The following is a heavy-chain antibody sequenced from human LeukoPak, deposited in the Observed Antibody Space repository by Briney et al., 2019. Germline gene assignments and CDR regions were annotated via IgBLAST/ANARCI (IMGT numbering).Heavy chain of an antibody. CDR2: IYYSGRT. D-gene: IGHD3-9*01. J-gene: IGHJ4*02. CDR3: ARGPYDILTGYRPYYFDY. V-gene: IGHV4-61*01. Sequence: PETLSLTCTVSGGSVTSGSNCWSWIRQPPGKGLEWIGYIYYSGRTNYNPSLKSRVTISLDTSKNQFSLKLTSVTAADTAVYYCARGPYDILTGYRPYYFDYWGQGTQVTVSS. CDR1: GGSVTSGSNC.